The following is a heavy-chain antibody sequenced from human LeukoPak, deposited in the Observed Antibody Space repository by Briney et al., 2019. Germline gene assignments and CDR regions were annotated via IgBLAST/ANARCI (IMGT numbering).Heavy chain of an antibody. J-gene: IGHJ4*02. Sequence: PSETLSLTCTVSGYSISSGYYWGWIRQPPGKGLEWIGSIYHSGSTYYNPSLKSRVTISVDTSKNQFSLKLSSVTAADTAVYYCARGFGDYVADAGSYFDYWGQGTLVTVSS. CDR1: GYSISSGYY. D-gene: IGHD4-17*01. V-gene: IGHV4-38-2*02. CDR2: IYHSGST. CDR3: ARGFGDYVADAGSYFDY.